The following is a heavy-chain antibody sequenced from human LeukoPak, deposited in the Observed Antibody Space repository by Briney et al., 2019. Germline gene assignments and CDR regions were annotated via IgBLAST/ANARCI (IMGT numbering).Heavy chain of an antibody. Sequence: ASVKVSCKASGGTFSSYAISWVRQAPGQGLEWMGGIIPIFGTANYAQKFQGRVTITTDESTSTAYMELSSLRSEDTAVYYCARVVFDSSGLLFVFDPWGQGTLVTVSS. J-gene: IGHJ5*02. CDR3: ARVVFDSSGLLFVFDP. D-gene: IGHD3-22*01. CDR2: IIPIFGTA. CDR1: GGTFSSYA. V-gene: IGHV1-69*05.